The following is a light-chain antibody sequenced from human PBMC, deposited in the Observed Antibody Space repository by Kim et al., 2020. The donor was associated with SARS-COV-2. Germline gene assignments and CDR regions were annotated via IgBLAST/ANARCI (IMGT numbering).Light chain of an antibody. J-gene: IGLJ3*02. V-gene: IGLV1-47*01. Sequence: GQMINISCSGSSCNVESNYSYWYQQVPGTAPNVLIYRSNQRPSGVPSRFSGSKSGTSASLAISGLRSEDEADYYCAAWDDSLSGRVFGGGTQLTVL. CDR3: AAWDDSLSGRV. CDR1: SCNVESNY. CDR2: RSN.